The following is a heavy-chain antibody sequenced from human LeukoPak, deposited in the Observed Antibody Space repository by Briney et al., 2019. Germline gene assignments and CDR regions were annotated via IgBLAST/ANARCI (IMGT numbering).Heavy chain of an antibody. Sequence: GSLRLSCAASGFTFSSYAMTWVRQAPGKGLEWVSVIIASGSSTYYADSVKGRFTISRDNSKNTLYLQMNSLRAEDTAVYYCAKDQAWLRFDYWGQGTLVTVSP. J-gene: IGHJ4*02. CDR3: AKDQAWLRFDY. CDR2: IIASGSST. D-gene: IGHD5-12*01. V-gene: IGHV3-23*01. CDR1: GFTFSSYA.